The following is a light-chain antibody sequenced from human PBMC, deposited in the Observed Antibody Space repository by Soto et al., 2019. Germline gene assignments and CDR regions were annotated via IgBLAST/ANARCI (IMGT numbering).Light chain of an antibody. V-gene: IGKV1-6*01. J-gene: IGKJ5*01. CDR1: QDIKND. Sequence: AIQMTQSPSSLSVSVGDRVTITCRASQDIKNDLVWYQQKPGKAPNVLIYSTSTLQSGVPSRFSGLGSGTNFTLTISSLQTEDFATYYCLQDYNYPFAFGQGTRLEIK. CDR3: LQDYNYPFA. CDR2: STS.